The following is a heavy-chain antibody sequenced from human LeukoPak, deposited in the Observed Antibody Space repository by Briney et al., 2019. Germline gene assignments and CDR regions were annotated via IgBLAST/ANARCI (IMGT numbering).Heavy chain of an antibody. D-gene: IGHD3-22*01. CDR3: ASSRTYYYDSSGYLAIDP. Sequence: ASVKVSCKASGYTFTSYAMHWVRQAPGQRLEWMGWINAGNGNTKYSRKFQGRVTITRDTSASTAYMELSSLRSEDTAVYYCASSRTYYYDSSGYLAIDPWGQGTLVTVSS. CDR1: GYTFTSYA. J-gene: IGHJ5*02. CDR2: INAGNGNT. V-gene: IGHV1-3*01.